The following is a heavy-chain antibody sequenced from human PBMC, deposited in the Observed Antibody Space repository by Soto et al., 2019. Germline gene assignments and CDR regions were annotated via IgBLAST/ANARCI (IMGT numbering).Heavy chain of an antibody. CDR3: ARGLGGVGATQYYFDY. CDR1: GGTFSSYA. J-gene: IGHJ4*02. CDR2: IIPIFGTA. Sequence: QVQLVQSGAEVKKPGSSVKVSCKASGGTFSSYAISWVRQAPGQGLEWMGGIIPIFGTANYAQKFQGRVTITADESTSTADMGLSSLRSEDTAVYYCARGLGGVGATQYYFDYWGQGTLVTVSS. V-gene: IGHV1-69*01. D-gene: IGHD1-26*01.